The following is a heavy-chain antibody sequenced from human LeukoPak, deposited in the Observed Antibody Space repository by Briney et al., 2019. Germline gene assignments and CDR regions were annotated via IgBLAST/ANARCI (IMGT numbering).Heavy chain of an antibody. Sequence: SETLSLTCTVSGGSISSYYWSWIRQPPGKGLEWIGYIYYSGSTNYNPSLKSRVTISVDTSKNQFSLKLSSVTAADTAVYYCARSGDHGVFFDYWGQGTLVTVSS. J-gene: IGHJ4*02. CDR2: IYYSGST. D-gene: IGHD7-27*01. CDR1: GGSISSYY. CDR3: ARSGDHGVFFDY. V-gene: IGHV4-59*01.